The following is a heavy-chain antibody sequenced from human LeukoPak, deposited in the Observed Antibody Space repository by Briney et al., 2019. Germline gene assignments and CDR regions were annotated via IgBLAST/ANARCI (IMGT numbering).Heavy chain of an antibody. CDR3: ARVYRRQGYQLLYYFDY. D-gene: IGHD2-2*01. CDR1: GFTFSSYS. V-gene: IGHV3-21*01. CDR2: ISSSSSYI. Sequence: GGSLRLSCAASGFTFSSYSMNWVRQAPGKGLEWVSSISSSSSYIYYADSVKGRFTISRDNAKNSLYLQMNSLRAEDTAVYYCARVYRRQGYQLLYYFDYWGQGTLVTVSS. J-gene: IGHJ4*02.